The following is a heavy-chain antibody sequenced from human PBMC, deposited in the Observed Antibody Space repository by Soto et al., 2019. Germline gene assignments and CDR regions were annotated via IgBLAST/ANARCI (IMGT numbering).Heavy chain of an antibody. CDR2: IIPIFPTP. V-gene: IGHV1-69*01. CDR1: GGTFSSYG. CDR3: ARERQSGWFFAL. D-gene: IGHD6-25*01. Sequence: QVQLVQSGAEVKKPGSSVKVSCKASGGTFSSYGISWIRQAPGQGLEWMGGIIPIFPTPNYAQKFQGRGTITADESTSTVYMEMSTLRSEDTAVYYCARERQSGWFFALWGRGTLVPVSS. J-gene: IGHJ2*01.